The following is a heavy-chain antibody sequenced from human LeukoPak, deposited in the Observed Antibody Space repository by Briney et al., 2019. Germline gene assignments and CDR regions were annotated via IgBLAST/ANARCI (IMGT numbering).Heavy chain of an antibody. CDR3: ARRLGGADVFDI. CDR2: IYPGDSDS. D-gene: IGHD3-16*01. V-gene: IGHV5-51*01. CDR1: GYSFSSYW. Sequence: GESLKISCKGSGYSFSSYWIAWGRQMPGKGLEWMGIIYPGDSDSKYSRSFQGQVTTSADKSINTAYLQWSSLKASDSATYYCARRLGGADVFDIWGQGTMVTVSS. J-gene: IGHJ3*02.